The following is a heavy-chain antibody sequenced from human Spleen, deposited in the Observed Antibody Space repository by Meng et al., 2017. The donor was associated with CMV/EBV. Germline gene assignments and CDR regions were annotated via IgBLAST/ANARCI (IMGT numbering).Heavy chain of an antibody. CDR2: VNSDGSST. CDR3: AKWIWSGFYTGGFDY. D-gene: IGHD3-3*01. CDR1: GFTFTGYW. V-gene: IGHV3-74*01. Sequence: GGSLRLSCAASGFTFTGYWMHWVRQAPGKGLVWVSNVNSDGSSTNYADSVKGRFTISRDNAKNTLYLQMNSLRAEDTAVYYCAKWIWSGFYTGGFDYWGQGTLVTVSS. J-gene: IGHJ4*02.